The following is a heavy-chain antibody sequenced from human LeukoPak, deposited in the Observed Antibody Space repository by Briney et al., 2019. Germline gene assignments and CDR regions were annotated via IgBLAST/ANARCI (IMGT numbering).Heavy chain of an antibody. CDR2: INHSGST. CDR3: ARKLGYSYGRYYYYYYMDV. D-gene: IGHD5-18*01. J-gene: IGHJ6*03. Sequence: SETLSLTCAVYGGSFSGYYWSWIRQPPGKGLEWIGEINHSGSTNYNPSLKSRVTISVDTSKNQFSLKLSSVTAADTAVYYCARKLGYSYGRYYYYYYMDVWGKGTTVTISS. CDR1: GGSFSGYY. V-gene: IGHV4-34*01.